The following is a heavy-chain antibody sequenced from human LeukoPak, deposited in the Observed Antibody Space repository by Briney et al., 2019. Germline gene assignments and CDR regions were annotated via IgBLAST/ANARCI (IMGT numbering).Heavy chain of an antibody. Sequence: ASVKVSCKASGYTLTGYYMHWVRQAPGQGLEWMGWINPNSGGTNYAQKFQGRVTMTRDTSTSTVYMELSSLRSEDTAVYYCARAEISGSYYEDDAFDIWGQGTMVTVSS. V-gene: IGHV1-2*02. J-gene: IGHJ3*02. CDR2: INPNSGGT. CDR3: ARAEISGSYYEDDAFDI. CDR1: GYTLTGYY. D-gene: IGHD1-26*01.